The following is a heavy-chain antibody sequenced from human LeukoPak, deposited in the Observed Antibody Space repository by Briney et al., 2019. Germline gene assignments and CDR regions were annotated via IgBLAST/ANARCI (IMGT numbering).Heavy chain of an antibody. CDR2: IYYTGST. D-gene: IGHD2-15*01. CDR1: GGSISSGAYY. Sequence: SETLSLTCTVSGGSISSGAYYRSWIRQYPGKGLEWMAYIYYTGSTYYNPSLKSRLTISLDTSKNQFSLKLSSVTAADTAVYFCAREPGNCRAGSCPFFDYWGRGTLVTVSS. J-gene: IGHJ4*02. CDR3: AREPGNCRAGSCPFFDY. V-gene: IGHV4-31*03.